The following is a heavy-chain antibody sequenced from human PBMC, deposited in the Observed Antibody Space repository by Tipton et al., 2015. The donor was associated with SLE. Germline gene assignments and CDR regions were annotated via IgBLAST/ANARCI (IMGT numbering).Heavy chain of an antibody. CDR2: IFYTGST. J-gene: IGHJ4*02. D-gene: IGHD3-22*01. V-gene: IGHV4-31*03. CDR3: ARVMDTGAYYRLFDY. Sequence: GLVKPSETLSLSCTVSGDSISSGAYYWSWIRQHPEKGLEWIGYIFYTGSTAYNPSLESRLSISVDTSRNRFSLNLRSVTAADTAVYYCARVMDTGAYYRLFDYWGQGTLVTVSS. CDR1: GDSISSGAYY.